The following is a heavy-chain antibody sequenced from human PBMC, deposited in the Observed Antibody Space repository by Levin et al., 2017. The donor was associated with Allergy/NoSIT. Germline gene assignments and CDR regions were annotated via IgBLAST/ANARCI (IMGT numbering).Heavy chain of an antibody. D-gene: IGHD2-2*01. Sequence: PGGSLRLSCAASGFTFSSYGMHWVRQAPGKGLEWVAVISYDGSNKYYADSVKGRFTISRDNSKNTLYLQMNSLRAEDTAVYYCAHTRDQLSFHYYYYGMDVWGQGTTVTVSS. CDR3: AHTRDQLSFHYYYYGMDV. CDR2: ISYDGSNK. CDR1: GFTFSSYG. J-gene: IGHJ6*02. V-gene: IGHV3-30*03.